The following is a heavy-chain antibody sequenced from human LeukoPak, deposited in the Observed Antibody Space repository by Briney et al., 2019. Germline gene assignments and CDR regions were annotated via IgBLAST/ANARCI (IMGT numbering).Heavy chain of an antibody. CDR2: IHFSGAT. D-gene: IGHD6-19*01. CDR1: GYSINSAYY. CDR3: AREIAVAGSAFDI. J-gene: IGHJ3*02. V-gene: IGHV4-30-4*08. Sequence: SETLSLTCTVSGYSINSAYYWSWIRQSPGKGLEWIGYIHFSGATFYNPSLNSRITISSDTSKSQFSLKLSSVTAADTAVYYCAREIAVAGSAFDIWGQGTMVTVSS.